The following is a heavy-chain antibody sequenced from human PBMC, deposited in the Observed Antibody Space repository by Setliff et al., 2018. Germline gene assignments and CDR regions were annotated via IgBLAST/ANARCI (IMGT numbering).Heavy chain of an antibody. CDR2: IYPGDSHT. CDR1: GYSFPSYW. J-gene: IGHJ4*02. Sequence: ESLKLSCKASGYSFPSYWIGWVRQVPGKGLEWMGIIYPGDSHTRYSPSFQGQVTISADKSILTAFLQWTYLKASDSAMYYCARLGRNNSAPPGDYWGQGTLVTVS. CDR3: ARLGRNNSAPPGDY. V-gene: IGHV5-51*01. D-gene: IGHD6-25*01.